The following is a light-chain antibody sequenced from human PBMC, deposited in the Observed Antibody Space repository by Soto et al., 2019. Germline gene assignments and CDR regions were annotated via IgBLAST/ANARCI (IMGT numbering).Light chain of an antibody. CDR1: QSISN. Sequence: IVLTQSPGTLSLSPGERATLSCRASQSISNLAWYQQKPGQAPRLLIYGASSRATGVPDRFSGSGSGTDFTLTISRPEPEDFAVYYCQHDGCSPLVTFGQGTRLDI. J-gene: IGKJ5*01. CDR3: QHDGCSPLVT. V-gene: IGKV3-20*01. CDR2: GAS.